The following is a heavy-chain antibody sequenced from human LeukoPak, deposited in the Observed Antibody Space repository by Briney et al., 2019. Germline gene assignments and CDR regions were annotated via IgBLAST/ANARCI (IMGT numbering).Heavy chain of an antibody. CDR2: ISGSGGST. CDR3: ARDYGDSYYFDY. V-gene: IGHV3-23*01. CDR1: GFTFSTYA. Sequence: PGGSLRLSCAASGFTFSTYAMSWVRQAPGKGLEWVSAISGSGGSTYYADSVKGRFTISRDNSKNTLYLQMNSLRAEDTAVYYCARDYGDSYYFDYWGQGTLVTVSS. D-gene: IGHD4-17*01. J-gene: IGHJ4*02.